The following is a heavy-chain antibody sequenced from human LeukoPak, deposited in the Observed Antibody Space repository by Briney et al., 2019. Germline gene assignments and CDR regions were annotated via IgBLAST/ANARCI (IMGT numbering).Heavy chain of an antibody. CDR2: IYYSGST. CDR1: GGSISSSSYY. Sequence: SETLSLTCTVSGGSISSSSYYWGWIRQPPGKGLEWIGSIYYSGSTYYNPSLKSRVTISVDTSKNQFSLKLSSVTAADTAVYYCARGPSPYYDYVWGSYGYYFDYWGQGTLVTVSS. D-gene: IGHD3-16*01. V-gene: IGHV4-39*07. J-gene: IGHJ4*02. CDR3: ARGPSPYYDYVWGSYGYYFDY.